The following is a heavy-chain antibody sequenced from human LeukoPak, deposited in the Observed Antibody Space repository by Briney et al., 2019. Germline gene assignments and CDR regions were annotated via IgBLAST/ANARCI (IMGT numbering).Heavy chain of an antibody. D-gene: IGHD2-2*02. J-gene: IGHJ4*02. V-gene: IGHV3-30*18. CDR3: AKDTGYCSSTSCYILDY. Sequence: GGSLRLSCAASGFTFSIYGMHWVRQAPGKGLEWVAVISYDGSNKYYADSVEGRFTISRDNSKNTLYLQMNSLRAEDTAVYYCAKDTGYCSSTSCYILDYWGQGTLVTVSS. CDR2: ISYDGSNK. CDR1: GFTFSIYG.